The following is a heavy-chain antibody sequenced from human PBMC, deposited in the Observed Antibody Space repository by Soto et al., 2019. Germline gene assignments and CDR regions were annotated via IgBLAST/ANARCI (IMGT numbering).Heavy chain of an antibody. CDR2: IYWDDDK. D-gene: IGHD6-19*01. V-gene: IGHV2-5*02. CDR1: GFSFSTTGVG. Sequence: QITLKESGPTLVKPTQTLTLTCTFSGFSFSTTGVGVGWMRQPPGKALEGLALIYWDDDKRYSPSLKSRLTITKDTSKNQVVLTMTNMDPVDTATYYCAHRQAQGIGLAGTFDSWGQGTLVTVSS. J-gene: IGHJ4*02. CDR3: AHRQAQGIGLAGTFDS.